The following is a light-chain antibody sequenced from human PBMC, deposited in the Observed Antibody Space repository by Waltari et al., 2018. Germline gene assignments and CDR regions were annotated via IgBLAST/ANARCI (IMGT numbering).Light chain of an antibody. CDR2: WAS. V-gene: IGKV4-1*01. CDR3: QQYYSNTIT. J-gene: IGKJ1*01. CDR1: QSVLYSSDNKNY. Sequence: DIVMTQSPDSLAVSLGERATINCKSSQSVLYSSDNKNYLAWYQQKLGQPPKLLIYWASTRESGVPDRFSGSGSGTDFTLTISSLQAEDVAVYFCQQYYSNTITFGQGTKVEVK.